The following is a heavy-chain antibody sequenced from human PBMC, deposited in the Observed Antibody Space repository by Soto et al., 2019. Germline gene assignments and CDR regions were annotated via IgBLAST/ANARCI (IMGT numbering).Heavy chain of an antibody. J-gene: IGHJ4*02. CDR1: GYTFTSYA. V-gene: IGHV1-3*01. CDR2: INAGNGNT. Sequence: ASVKVSCKASGYTFTSYAMHWVRQAPGQRLEWMGWINAGNGNTKYSQKFQGRVTITRDTSASTAYMELSSLRSEDTAVYYCARDFRLPSHSMVRGLGYRDKGTLLTVS. D-gene: IGHD3-10*01. CDR3: ARDFRLPSHSMVRGLGY.